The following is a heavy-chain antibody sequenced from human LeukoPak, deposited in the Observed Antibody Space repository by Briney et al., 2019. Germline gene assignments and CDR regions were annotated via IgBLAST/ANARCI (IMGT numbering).Heavy chain of an antibody. D-gene: IGHD2-2*01. CDR1: GSSFTTYE. CDR3: ARRYCSSTSCTLDY. CDR2: ISGSGGHI. V-gene: IGHV3-48*03. Sequence: PGGPLRLSCATAGSSFTTYEWSWLRQSPGKALEWGSHISGSGGHISYADPVKSRFTTSRDNAKTSLYLHMSSLRVEDTAPYNCARRYCSSTSCTLDYWGQGSQPTVPS. J-gene: IGHJ4*02.